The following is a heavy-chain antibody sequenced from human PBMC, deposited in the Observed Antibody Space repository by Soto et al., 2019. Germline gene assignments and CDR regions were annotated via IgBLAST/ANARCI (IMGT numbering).Heavy chain of an antibody. V-gene: IGHV4-59*01. J-gene: IGHJ4*02. CDR3: ARAWGRVFDY. CDR2: IYYSGST. CDR1: GCSISRYY. D-gene: IGHD3-16*01. Sequence: QVQLQESGPGLVKPSETLSLTCTVSGCSISRYYWSWIRQPPGKGLEWIGYIYYSGSTNYNPSLKSRVTISVDTSKNQFSLKLSSVTAADTAVYYCARAWGRVFDYWGQGTLVTVSS.